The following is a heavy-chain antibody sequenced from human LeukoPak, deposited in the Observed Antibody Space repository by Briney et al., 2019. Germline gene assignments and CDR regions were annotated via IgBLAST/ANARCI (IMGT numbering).Heavy chain of an antibody. CDR1: GFTFSSYS. Sequence: GGSLRLSCAASGFTFSSYSMNWVRQAPGQGLEWVSYISSSSSTIYYADSVKGRFTISRDNAKNSLYLQMNSLRAEDTAVYYCARERTGSYDPHFDYWGQGTLVTVSS. CDR2: ISSSSSTI. CDR3: ARERTGSYDPHFDY. J-gene: IGHJ4*02. V-gene: IGHV3-48*01. D-gene: IGHD1-26*01.